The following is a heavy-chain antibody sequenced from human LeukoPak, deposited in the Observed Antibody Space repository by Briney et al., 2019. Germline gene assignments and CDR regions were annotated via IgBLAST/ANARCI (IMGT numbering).Heavy chain of an antibody. CDR1: GFSFNSYT. CDR2: ISPVSSYT. J-gene: IGHJ6*02. CDR3: VRDVSRRIGMDV. V-gene: IGHV3-21*01. D-gene: IGHD2/OR15-2a*01. Sequence: GGSLGLSCLASGFSFNSYTMNWVREAPGKGLEWVSTISPVSSYTWYAESVKGRFTISRDNPKNSLYLQMDSLRAEDTAVYYCVRDVSRRIGMDVWGQGTTVTVSS.